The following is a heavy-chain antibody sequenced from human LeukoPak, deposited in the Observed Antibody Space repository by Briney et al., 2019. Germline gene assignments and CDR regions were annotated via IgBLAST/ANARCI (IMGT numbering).Heavy chain of an antibody. CDR2: IRYDGSNK. Sequence: GRSLRLSCAASGFTFSSYGMHWVRQAPGKGLEWVAFIRYDGSNKYYADSVKGRFTISRDNSKNTLYLQMNSLRAEDTAVYYCAKPFGERYCSSTSCYEGPLLGFDIWGQGTMVTVSS. CDR3: AKPFGERYCSSTSCYEGPLLGFDI. J-gene: IGHJ3*02. CDR1: GFTFSSYG. D-gene: IGHD2-2*01. V-gene: IGHV3-30*02.